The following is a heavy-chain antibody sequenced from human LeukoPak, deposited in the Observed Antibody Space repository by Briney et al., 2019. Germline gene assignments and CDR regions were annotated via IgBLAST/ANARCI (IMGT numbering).Heavy chain of an antibody. D-gene: IGHD3-22*01. CDR1: GGSFSGYY. J-gene: IGHJ4*02. CDR2: INHSGST. Sequence: SETLSLTCAVYGGSFSGYYWSWIRQPPGKGLEWLGEINHSGSTNYNPSLKSRVTISVDTSKNQFSLKLSSVTAADTAVYYCASSYYDSSGYYSDYWGQGTLVTVSS. CDR3: ASSYYDSSGYYSDY. V-gene: IGHV4-34*01.